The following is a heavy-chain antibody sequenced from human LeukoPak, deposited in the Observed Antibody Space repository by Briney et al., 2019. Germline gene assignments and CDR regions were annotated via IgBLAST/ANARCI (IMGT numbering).Heavy chain of an antibody. J-gene: IGHJ4*02. CDR2: INPNSGGT. D-gene: IGHD6-6*01. V-gene: IGHV1-2*06. CDR3: ARDQESIAAREAIDY. Sequence: ASGKVSCKASGYTFTGYYMHWVRQAPGQGLEWLGRINPNSGGTNYAQKFQGRVTMTRDTSISTAYMELSRLRSDDTAVYYCARDQESIAAREAIDYWGQGTLVAVSS. CDR1: GYTFTGYY.